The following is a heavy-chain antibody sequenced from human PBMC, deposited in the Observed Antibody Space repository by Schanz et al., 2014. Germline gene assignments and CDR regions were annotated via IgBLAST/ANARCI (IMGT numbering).Heavy chain of an antibody. D-gene: IGHD6-19*01. CDR1: GFIFSTFG. CDR3: ARYNSGHSDY. Sequence: QVYLVQSGGGVVQPGRSLRLSCAASGFIFSTFGMQWVRQAPGKGLELVAVIWDDGNKKYYADSVKGRFTVARDNSKNTVDLQRDSLRADDTAVYYCARYNSGHSDYWGQGTLVTVS. V-gene: IGHV3-33*01. J-gene: IGHJ4*02. CDR2: IWDDGNKK.